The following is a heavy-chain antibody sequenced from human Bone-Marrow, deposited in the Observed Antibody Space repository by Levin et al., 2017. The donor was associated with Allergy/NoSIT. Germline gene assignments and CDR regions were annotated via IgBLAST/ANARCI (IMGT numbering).Heavy chain of an antibody. V-gene: IGHV4-34*01. Sequence: KPSETLSLTCGVYGGSFTSYYWSWIRQPPGKGLEWIGEINHSGTTKYSPSLKSRVTMSVDTSENQISLRLSSVTAADTAVYYCAGAFASAGTDSIYFYYYGVDVWGQGTTVTVSS. D-gene: IGHD6-13*01. CDR3: AGAFASAGTDSIYFYYYGVDV. CDR1: GGSFTSYY. CDR2: INHSGTT. J-gene: IGHJ6*02.